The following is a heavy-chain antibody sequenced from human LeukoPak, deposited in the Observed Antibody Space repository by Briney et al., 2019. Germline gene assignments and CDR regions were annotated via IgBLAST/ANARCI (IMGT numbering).Heavy chain of an antibody. Sequence: SETLSHTPTVSGGSISLYYRTCSRQPPGKGLECIGYVHYSGSTKYNPSLKSRVTISLDTSKNQFSLRLSSVSAADTAVYYWARHYKPTRITVFDYWGQGTLVTVSS. CDR2: VHYSGST. CDR1: GGSISLYY. D-gene: IGHD3-16*01. J-gene: IGHJ4*02. CDR3: ARHYKPTRITVFDY. V-gene: IGHV4-59*08.